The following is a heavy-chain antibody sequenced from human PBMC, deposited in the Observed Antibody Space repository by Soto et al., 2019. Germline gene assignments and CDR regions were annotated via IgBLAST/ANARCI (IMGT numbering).Heavy chain of an antibody. Sequence: PSETLSLTCAVTGGSISSGGYSWSWIRQPPGKGLEWIGFIYHTGTTYYNPSLKSRVTISVDRSKNQFSLKLNSVTAADTAVYYCARGLNYYNSIVSSWSAPWGQGALVPVSS. J-gene: IGHJ5*02. CDR2: IYHTGTT. V-gene: IGHV4-30-2*01. CDR1: GGSISSGGYS. CDR3: ARGLNYYNSIVSSWSAP. D-gene: IGHD3-22*01.